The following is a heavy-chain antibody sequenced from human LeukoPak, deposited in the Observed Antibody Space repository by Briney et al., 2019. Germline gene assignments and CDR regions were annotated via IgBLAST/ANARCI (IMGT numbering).Heavy chain of an antibody. Sequence: GGSLRLSCAASGFTFSSYEMNWVRQAPGKGREWVSYISSSGSTIYYADSVKGRFTISRDNAKNSLSLQMNSLRAEDTAVYYCACPCGVTTTGYYYYGMDVWGKGTTVTVSS. D-gene: IGHD4-17*01. CDR3: ACPCGVTTTGYYYYGMDV. CDR1: GFTFSSYE. V-gene: IGHV3-48*03. J-gene: IGHJ6*04. CDR2: ISSSGSTI.